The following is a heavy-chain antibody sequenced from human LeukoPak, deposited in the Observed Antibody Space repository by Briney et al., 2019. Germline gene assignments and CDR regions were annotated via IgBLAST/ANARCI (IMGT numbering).Heavy chain of an antibody. J-gene: IGHJ4*02. Sequence: PGGSLRLSCAASGFTFSSYAMSWVRQAPGKGLEWVSAISGSGGSTYYADSVKGRFTISRDNSKNTLYLQMNSLRAEDTAVYYCAKDQDIVVVVAATDYWGQETLVTVSS. CDR2: ISGSGGST. V-gene: IGHV3-23*01. CDR3: AKDQDIVVVVAATDY. CDR1: GFTFSSYA. D-gene: IGHD2-15*01.